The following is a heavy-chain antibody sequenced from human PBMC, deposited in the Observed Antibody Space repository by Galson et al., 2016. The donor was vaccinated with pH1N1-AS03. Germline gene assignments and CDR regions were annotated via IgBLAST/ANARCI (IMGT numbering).Heavy chain of an antibody. CDR3: ARDESGYMD. CDR2: ISGYDGHT. Sequence: SCKASGYTFVNYGISWVRRAPGQGLEWMGWISGYDGHTGYAQKFQGRVTMTTDTSTNTAYMELRSLTSDDTAVYYCARDESGYMDWGQGTLVTVAS. J-gene: IGHJ4*02. D-gene: IGHD3-3*01. V-gene: IGHV1-18*01. CDR1: GYTFVNYG.